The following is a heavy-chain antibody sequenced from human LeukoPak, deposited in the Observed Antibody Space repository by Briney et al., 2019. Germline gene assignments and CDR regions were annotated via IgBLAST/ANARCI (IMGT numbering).Heavy chain of an antibody. J-gene: IGHJ4*02. Sequence: PGRSLRLSCTASGFTFSSYGMHWVRQAPGKGLEWVAIIWYDGNNKYYGDSVKGRFTISRDNSKNTLYLQMSSLRAEDTAVYYCANSLLGAYCTSTSCLKAGDYWGQGTLVTVSS. V-gene: IGHV3-33*06. CDR3: ANSLLGAYCTSTSCLKAGDY. CDR1: GFTFSSYG. D-gene: IGHD2-2*01. CDR2: IWYDGNNK.